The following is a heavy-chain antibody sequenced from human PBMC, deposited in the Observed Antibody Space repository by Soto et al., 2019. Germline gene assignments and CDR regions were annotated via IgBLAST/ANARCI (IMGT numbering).Heavy chain of an antibody. Sequence: EVQLVESGGGLVQPGGSLRLSCAASGFTFTNYWMSWVRQAPGKGLEWVANIKEDGSEKNYVDSVRGRFTISRDNAKNSLSLQMNSLRAEDTAVYYCAYGGWFFNYWGQGTLVTLSS. V-gene: IGHV3-7*01. CDR3: AYGGWFFNY. D-gene: IGHD2-15*01. CDR2: IKEDGSEK. CDR1: GFTFTNYW. J-gene: IGHJ4*02.